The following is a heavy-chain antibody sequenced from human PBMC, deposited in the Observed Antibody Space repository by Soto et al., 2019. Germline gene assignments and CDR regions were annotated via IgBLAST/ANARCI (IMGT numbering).Heavy chain of an antibody. CDR2: INPDGSEK. J-gene: IGHJ4*02. Sequence: EVQLAESGGDLVQPGGSLRLSCAASGFTFSNYWMNWVRQAPGKGLEWVANINPDGSEKYYVDSVKGRFAISRDNAESSLFLQMNSLKDEDTAVYYCARVHKGAAVASTPNYWGRGTLVTVSS. D-gene: IGHD6-19*01. V-gene: IGHV3-7*04. CDR3: ARVHKGAAVASTPNY. CDR1: GFTFSNYW.